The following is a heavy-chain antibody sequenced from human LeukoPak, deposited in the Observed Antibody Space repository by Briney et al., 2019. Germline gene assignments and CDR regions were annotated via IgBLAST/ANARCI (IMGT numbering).Heavy chain of an antibody. CDR1: GGSISSYY. D-gene: IGHD6-13*01. CDR2: IYYSGST. Sequence: SETLSLTCTVSGGSISSYYWSWIRQPPGKGLEWIGYIYYSGSTNYNPSLKSRVTMSVDTSKNQFSLKLSSVTAADTAVYYCARHLVAAAGSYFDYWGQGTLVTVSS. J-gene: IGHJ4*02. CDR3: ARHLVAAAGSYFDY. V-gene: IGHV4-59*08.